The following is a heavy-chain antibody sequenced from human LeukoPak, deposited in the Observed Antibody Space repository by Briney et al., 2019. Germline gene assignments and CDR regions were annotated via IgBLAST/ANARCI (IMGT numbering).Heavy chain of an antibody. V-gene: IGHV3-74*01. CDR1: GFTFGNSW. J-gene: IGHJ3*01. Sequence: GGSLRLSCAASGFTFGNSWVHWVRQAPGKGLVWFSLINADGSTATYADSVKGRFTISRDNARNTLSLQMNSLTIEDTAVYYCVVVVEPPDSDGFDVWGQGTMITVSS. CDR2: INADGSTA. CDR3: VVVVEPPDSDGFDV. D-gene: IGHD1-14*01.